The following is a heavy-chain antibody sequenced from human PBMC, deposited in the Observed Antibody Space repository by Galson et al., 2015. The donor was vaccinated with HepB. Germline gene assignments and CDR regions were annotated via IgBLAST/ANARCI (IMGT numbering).Heavy chain of an antibody. Sequence: SLRLSCAASGFSFSNYSMHWVRQTPGKGLVWVSSINKDGYNTNYADSVKGRFTISRDNAKDTLYLQVDSLRVEDTAVYYCAKLCDGDCSYPPDSWGQGTLVTVSS. D-gene: IGHD2-21*02. J-gene: IGHJ4*02. CDR1: GFSFSNYS. V-gene: IGHV3-74*01. CDR2: INKDGYNT. CDR3: AKLCDGDCSYPPDS.